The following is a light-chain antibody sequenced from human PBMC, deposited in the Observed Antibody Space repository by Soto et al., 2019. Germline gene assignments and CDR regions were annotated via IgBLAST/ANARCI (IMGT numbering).Light chain of an antibody. Sequence: VMTQSPATLSVSPGETATLSCRASQSLSSNLGWYQQKPGQAPRLLIFGASTRATGIPARFSGSGPGTEFSLTISGLQSEDFAVYSCQQYNDWPLTFGQGTK. V-gene: IGKV3-15*01. CDR1: QSLSSN. CDR2: GAS. CDR3: QQYNDWPLT. J-gene: IGKJ1*01.